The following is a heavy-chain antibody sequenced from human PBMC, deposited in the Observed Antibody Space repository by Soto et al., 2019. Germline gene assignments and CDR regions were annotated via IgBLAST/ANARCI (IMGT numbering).Heavy chain of an antibody. J-gene: IGHJ4*02. Sequence: SETLSLTCTVSGGSISSYYWSWIRQPPGKGLEWIGYIYYSGSTNYNPSLKSRVTISVDTSKNQFSLKLSSVTAADTAGYYCASSGFCSGGSCYWNRFAFDYWGQGTLVTVSS. D-gene: IGHD2-15*01. V-gene: IGHV4-59*01. CDR3: ASSGFCSGGSCYWNRFAFDY. CDR1: GGSISSYY. CDR2: IYYSGST.